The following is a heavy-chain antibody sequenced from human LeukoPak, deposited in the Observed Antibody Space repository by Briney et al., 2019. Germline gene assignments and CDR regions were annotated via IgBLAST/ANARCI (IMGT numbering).Heavy chain of an antibody. CDR1: GGSISGYF. V-gene: IGHV4-4*09. CDR2: IHTIET. J-gene: IGHJ6*03. CDR3: ARGLRDEERYYKYYYMDV. Sequence: SETLSLTCTVSGGSISGYFGTWIRQASGKGLEWIGYIHTIETKYNPSLQSRVSMSIDTSKNQFSLNLRSVTAADTAVYYCARGLRDEERYYKYYYMDVWGKGTTVTVSS. D-gene: IGHD3-22*01.